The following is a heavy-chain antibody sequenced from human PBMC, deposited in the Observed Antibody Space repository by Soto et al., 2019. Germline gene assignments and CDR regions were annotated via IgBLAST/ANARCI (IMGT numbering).Heavy chain of an antibody. CDR2: AYYTGDT. CDR3: ARTKYKWNGGARGFDP. J-gene: IGHJ5*02. Sequence: QVQLQESGPGLVRPSETLSLNCTVSGDSISSDYWSWIRQPPGKRLEWIGYAYYTGDTTYNPSLKSRVTISVHTSKNQFSLKLRSVTAADTAVYYCARTKYKWNGGARGFDPWGQGALVTVSS. D-gene: IGHD1-1*01. V-gene: IGHV4-59*01. CDR1: GDSISSDY.